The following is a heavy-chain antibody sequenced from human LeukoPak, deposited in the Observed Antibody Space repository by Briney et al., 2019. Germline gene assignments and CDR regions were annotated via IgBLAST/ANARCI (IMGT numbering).Heavy chain of an antibody. CDR1: GGSISSYY. CDR2: IYYSGST. D-gene: IGHD3-3*01. Sequence: SETLSLTCTVSGGSISSYYWSWLRQPPGKGLEGIGYIYYSGSTNSSPSLKSRVTISVDTSKNQFSLKLSSVTAADTVVYYCARSDFWSGYSSPWFDHWGQGTLVTVSS. CDR3: ARSDFWSGYSSPWFDH. V-gene: IGHV4-59*01. J-gene: IGHJ5*02.